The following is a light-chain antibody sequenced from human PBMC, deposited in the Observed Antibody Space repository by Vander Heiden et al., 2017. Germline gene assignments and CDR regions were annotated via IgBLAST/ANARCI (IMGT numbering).Light chain of an antibody. CDR3: GTWDIGLSIVI. CDR1: SSNIGINY. Sequence: QSVLTQPPSLSPAPGQKVTISCSGTSSNIGINYVSWYQQLPGTAPKLLIYDNNKRPSGIPDRFSGSKSCTSATLDITGLQTGDEGDYYCGTWDIGLSIVIFGGGTKLTVL. CDR2: DNN. V-gene: IGLV1-51*01. J-gene: IGLJ2*01.